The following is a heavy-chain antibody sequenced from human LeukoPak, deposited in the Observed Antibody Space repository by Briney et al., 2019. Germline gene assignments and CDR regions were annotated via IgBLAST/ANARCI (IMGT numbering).Heavy chain of an antibody. CDR3: ARLGGGSSLNKNWFDP. V-gene: IGHV3-74*01. D-gene: IGHD2-15*01. J-gene: IGHJ5*02. CDR1: GFTLSRYG. CDR2: INSEGSST. Sequence: PGGSLRLSCAASGFTLSRYGMNWVRQAPGKGLVWVSRINSEGSSTTYADSVKGRFTISRDNAKNTLILQMNSLRAEDTAVYYCARLGGGSSLNKNWFDPWGQGTLVTVSS.